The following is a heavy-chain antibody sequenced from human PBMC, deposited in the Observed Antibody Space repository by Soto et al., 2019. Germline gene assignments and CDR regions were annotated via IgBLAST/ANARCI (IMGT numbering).Heavy chain of an antibody. CDR1: GYSFTSYW. V-gene: IGHV5-10-1*01. CDR2: IDPSDSYT. D-gene: IGHD2-2*01. J-gene: IGHJ6*02. Sequence: GESLKISCKGSGYSFTSYWISWVRQMPGKGLEWMGRIDPSDSYTNYSPSFQGHVTISADKSISTAYLQWSSLKASDTAMYYCARHLIVVVPAASGLDYYGMDVWGQGTTVTVSS. CDR3: ARHLIVVVPAASGLDYYGMDV.